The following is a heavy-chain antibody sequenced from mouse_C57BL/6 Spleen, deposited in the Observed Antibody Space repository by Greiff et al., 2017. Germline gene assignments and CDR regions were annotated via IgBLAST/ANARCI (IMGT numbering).Heavy chain of an antibody. Sequence: EVQLVESGPGLVKPSQSLSLTCSVTGYSITSGYYWNWIRQFPGNKLEWMGYISYDGSNNYNPSLKNRISITRDTSKNQFFLKLNSVTTEDTATYYCARGNGEGWFAYWGQGTLVTVSA. CDR2: ISYDGSN. CDR3: ARGNGEGWFAY. CDR1: GYSITSGYY. J-gene: IGHJ3*01. V-gene: IGHV3-6*01.